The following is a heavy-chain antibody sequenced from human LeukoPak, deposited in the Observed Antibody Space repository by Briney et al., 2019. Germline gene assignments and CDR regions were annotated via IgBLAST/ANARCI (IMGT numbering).Heavy chain of an antibody. D-gene: IGHD3-3*01. CDR1: GFTFSSHS. Sequence: PGGSLRLSYAASGFTFSSHSMNRVRQAPGTGLEWVSSISSSSSYIYYADSVKGRFTIPRDNAKNSLYLQMNSLRAEDTAVYYCARVDSIFGVVSWFDPWGQGTLVTVSS. V-gene: IGHV3-21*01. CDR2: ISSSSSYI. J-gene: IGHJ5*02. CDR3: ARVDSIFGVVSWFDP.